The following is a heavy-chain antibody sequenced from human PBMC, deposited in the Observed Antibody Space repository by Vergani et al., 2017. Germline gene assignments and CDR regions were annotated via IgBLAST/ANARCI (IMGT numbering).Heavy chain of an antibody. Sequence: QVQLVQSGAEVKKPGSSVKVSCKASGGTFSSYTISWVRQAPGQGLEWMGRIIPILGIANYAQKFQGRVTITADKSTSTAYMELSSLRSEDTAVYYCAGDGGDYEQEKKPLYYYYYMDVWGKGTTVTVSS. V-gene: IGHV1-69*08. CDR2: IIPILGIA. D-gene: IGHD4-17*01. CDR3: AGDGGDYEQEKKPLYYYYYMDV. CDR1: GGTFSSYT. J-gene: IGHJ6*03.